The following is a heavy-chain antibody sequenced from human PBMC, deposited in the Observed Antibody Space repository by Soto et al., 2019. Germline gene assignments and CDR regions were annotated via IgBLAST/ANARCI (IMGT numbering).Heavy chain of an antibody. CDR1: GYTFTSYG. CDR2: ISAYNGNT. Sequence: ASVKVSCKASGYTFTSYGISWVRQAPGQVLEWMGWISAYNGNTNYAQKLQGRVTMTTDTSTSTAYMELRSLRSDDTAVYYCARGGRSVVVAATRFDPWGQGTLVTVSS. D-gene: IGHD2-15*01. V-gene: IGHV1-18*01. J-gene: IGHJ5*02. CDR3: ARGGRSVVVAATRFDP.